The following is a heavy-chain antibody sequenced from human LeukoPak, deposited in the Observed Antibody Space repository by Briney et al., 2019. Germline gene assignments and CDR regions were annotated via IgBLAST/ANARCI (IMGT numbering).Heavy chain of an antibody. CDR2: IYYSGST. Sequence: SETLSLTCTVSGGSISSYYWSWIRQPPGKGLEWIGYIYYSGSTNYNPSLKSRVTISVDTSKNQFSLKLSSVTAADTAVYYCARGTTDYDYVWGSYRLDYWGRGTLVTVSS. CDR1: GGSISSYY. CDR3: ARGTTDYDYVWGSYRLDY. J-gene: IGHJ4*02. D-gene: IGHD3-16*02. V-gene: IGHV4-59*01.